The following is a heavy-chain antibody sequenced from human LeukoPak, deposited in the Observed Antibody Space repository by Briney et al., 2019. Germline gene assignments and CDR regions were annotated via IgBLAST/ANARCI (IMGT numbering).Heavy chain of an antibody. V-gene: IGHV1-18*01. CDR3: ARDLPAVSWFDP. CDR2: ISAYNGNT. J-gene: IGHJ5*02. CDR1: GYTFTSYG. D-gene: IGHD2-15*01. Sequence: ASVKVSCKASGYTFTSYGICWVRQAPGQGLEWMGWISAYNGNTNYAQKLQGRVTMTTDTSTSTAYMELRSLRSDDTAVYYCARDLPAVSWFDPWGQGTLVTVSS.